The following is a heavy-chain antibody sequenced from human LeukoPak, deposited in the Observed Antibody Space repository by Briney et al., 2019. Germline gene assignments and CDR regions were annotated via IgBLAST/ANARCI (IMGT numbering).Heavy chain of an antibody. D-gene: IGHD6-13*01. CDR2: INPNSGGT. Sequence: GASVKVSCKASGYTFTGYYMHWVRQAPGQGLEWMGRINPNSGGTNYAQKFQGRVTMTRDTSISTAYMELSRLRSDDTAVYYCARVPIAAAGTLFDYWGQGTLVTVSS. J-gene: IGHJ4*02. CDR3: ARVPIAAAGTLFDY. V-gene: IGHV1-2*06. CDR1: GYTFTGYY.